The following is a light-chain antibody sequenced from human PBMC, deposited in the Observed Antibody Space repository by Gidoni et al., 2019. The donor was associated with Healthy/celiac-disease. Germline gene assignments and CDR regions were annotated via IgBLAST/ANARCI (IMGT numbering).Light chain of an antibody. CDR2: GSS. CDR3: QQYGSSLYI. Sequence: EIVLTQSPGTLSLSPGERATLACRASQSVSSSYLAWYQQKPGQAPRLLNYGSSSRATGIPDRFSGSGSGTDFTLTISRLEPEDFAVYYCQQYGSSLYIFGQGTKLEIK. CDR1: QSVSSSY. J-gene: IGKJ2*01. V-gene: IGKV3-20*01.